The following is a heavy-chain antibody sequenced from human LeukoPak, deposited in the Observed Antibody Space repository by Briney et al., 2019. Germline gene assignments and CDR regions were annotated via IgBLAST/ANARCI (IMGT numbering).Heavy chain of an antibody. D-gene: IGHD6-13*01. Sequence: PSETLSLTCAVSGGSITSANWWNWVRQPPGKGLEWIGEIYHSGSTNYSPSLKSRVSISVDKSKNQFSLKLSSVTAADTAVYYCARQPSSRYTRPYFDYWGQGTLVTVSS. J-gene: IGHJ4*02. CDR3: ARQPSSRYTRPYFDY. V-gene: IGHV4-4*02. CDR1: GGSITSANW. CDR2: IYHSGST.